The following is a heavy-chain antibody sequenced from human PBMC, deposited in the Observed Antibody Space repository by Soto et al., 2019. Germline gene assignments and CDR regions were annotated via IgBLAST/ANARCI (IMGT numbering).Heavy chain of an antibody. J-gene: IGHJ4*02. V-gene: IGHV5-51*01. D-gene: IGHD2-21*01. CDR3: ARTTIAGIRGYFDY. CDR1: GYSFSTSW. Sequence: PGESLKISCQGSGYSFSTSWIGWVRQMPGKGLEWMGIIYPGDSDTRYSPSFQGQVTISADKSISTAFLQWSSLKASDTATYYCARTTIAGIRGYFDYWGQGPRSPSPQ. CDR2: IYPGDSDT.